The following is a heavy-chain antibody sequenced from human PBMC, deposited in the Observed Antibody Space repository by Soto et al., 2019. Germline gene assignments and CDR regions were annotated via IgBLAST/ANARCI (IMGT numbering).Heavy chain of an antibody. D-gene: IGHD3-16*01. J-gene: IGHJ3*02. V-gene: IGHV5-51*01. CDR1: GYSFTFYW. Sequence: GESLKISCEASGYSFTFYWIAWVRQLPGKGLEGMGIIYPDDSDTRYSPSFQGQVTISGDESITPAFLQWRSLEASDTGMYYCARHQGEQSAFDIWGQGTMVTVSS. CDR2: IYPDDSDT. CDR3: ARHQGEQSAFDI.